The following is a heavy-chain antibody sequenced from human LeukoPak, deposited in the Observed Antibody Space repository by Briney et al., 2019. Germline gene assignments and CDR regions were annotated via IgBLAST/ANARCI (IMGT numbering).Heavy chain of an antibody. CDR3: AKERRSEGYFDY. CDR2: ISGSGGST. Sequence: GGSQRLSCAASGFSFSTYAMSWVRQAPGKGLEWVSAISGSGGSTYYADSVKGRFTISRDKSKNTLYLQMNSLRAEDTAVYYCAKERRSEGYFDYWGQGTLVTVSS. V-gene: IGHV3-23*01. J-gene: IGHJ4*02. CDR1: GFSFSTYA.